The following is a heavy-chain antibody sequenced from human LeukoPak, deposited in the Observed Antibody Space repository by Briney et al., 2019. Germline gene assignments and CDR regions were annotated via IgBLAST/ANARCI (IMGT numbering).Heavy chain of an antibody. D-gene: IGHD3-3*01. J-gene: IGHJ3*02. Sequence: GGSLRLSCAASGFTFSSYWMHWVRQAPGKGLVWVSRINSDGSSTSYADSVKGRFTISRDNAKNKLYLQMNSLRAEDTAVYYCARASAYYDFWSGYYSPVVDDAFDIWGQGTMVTVSS. CDR1: GFTFSSYW. CDR3: ARASAYYDFWSGYYSPVVDDAFDI. CDR2: INSDGSST. V-gene: IGHV3-74*01.